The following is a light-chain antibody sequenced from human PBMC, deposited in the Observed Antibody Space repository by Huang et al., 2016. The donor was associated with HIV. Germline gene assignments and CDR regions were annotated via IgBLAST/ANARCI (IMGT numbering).Light chain of an antibody. CDR1: QSVTNY. CDR3: QQRGNWPPVT. J-gene: IGKJ4*01. CDR2: DAS. V-gene: IGKV3-11*01. Sequence: EVVLTQSPATLSLSPGERATLSCRASQSVTNYLAWYQQKPGQPPRLLIYDASNRATSVPARFSGSGSGTDFTLTISSLEPEDFAGYYCQQRGNWPPVTFGGGTKVEIK.